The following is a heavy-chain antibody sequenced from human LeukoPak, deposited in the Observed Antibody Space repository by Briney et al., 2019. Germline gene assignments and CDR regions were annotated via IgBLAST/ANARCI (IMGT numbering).Heavy chain of an antibody. J-gene: IGHJ4*02. V-gene: IGHV3-74*01. Sequence: GGSLRLSCAASGFTFSSYWMHWVRQAPGKGLAWVSRIYSDGSTTNYADSVKGRFTISRDNAKNTVYLQMNSLRAEDTAVYYCARGQLSGSGWYHRMGDYWGQGTLVTVSS. CDR3: ARGQLSGSGWYHRMGDY. CDR2: IYSDGSTT. D-gene: IGHD6-19*01. CDR1: GFTFSSYW.